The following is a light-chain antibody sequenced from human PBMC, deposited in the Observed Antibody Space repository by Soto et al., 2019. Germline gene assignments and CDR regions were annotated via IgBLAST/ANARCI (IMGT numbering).Light chain of an antibody. Sequence: QSVLTQPPSVSAAPGQKVSISSSGSSSNIGNNYVSWYQQLPGTAPKLLIYDNDKRPSGIPDRFSGSKSGTSATLGITGLQTGDEADYYCGTWDGSLNTQIFGGGTKLTVL. CDR2: DND. V-gene: IGLV1-51*01. CDR3: GTWDGSLNTQI. J-gene: IGLJ2*01. CDR1: SSNIGNNY.